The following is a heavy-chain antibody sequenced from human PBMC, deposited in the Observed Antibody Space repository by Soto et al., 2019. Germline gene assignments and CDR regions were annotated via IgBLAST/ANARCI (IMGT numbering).Heavy chain of an antibody. CDR3: VRTHVDSWSFDFYGMDV. Sequence: DVQLAESGGGLVQPGGSLRLSCVASGQTFNRYWMSWVRQAPGKGLEWVANIKQDGSEEYYVDSVKGRFTISRDNAKKSLYLQMNSLRAEDTAMYYCVRTHVDSWSFDFYGMDVGGEGTTVIVSS. D-gene: IGHD3-3*01. CDR2: IKQDGSEE. V-gene: IGHV3-7*03. CDR1: GQTFNRYW. J-gene: IGHJ6*04.